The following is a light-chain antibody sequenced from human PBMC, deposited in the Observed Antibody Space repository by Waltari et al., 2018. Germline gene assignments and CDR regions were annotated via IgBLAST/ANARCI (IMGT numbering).Light chain of an antibody. V-gene: IGKV1-5*03. Sequence: DIQMTPSPSTLSASVGDRVTITCRASQSISSWLAWYQQKPGTAPKLLIYKASTLESGVPSRFSGSGSGTEFTLTINSLQPDDFATYYCQQYNGYWTFGQGTKVEIK. CDR2: KAS. CDR3: QQYNGYWT. CDR1: QSISSW. J-gene: IGKJ1*01.